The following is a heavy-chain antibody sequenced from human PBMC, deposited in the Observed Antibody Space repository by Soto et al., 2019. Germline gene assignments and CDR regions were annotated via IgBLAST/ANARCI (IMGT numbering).Heavy chain of an antibody. CDR1: GYTFTFYG. CDR3: ARYFDPLDV. J-gene: IGHJ6*02. Sequence: VQLVQSGAEVKKPGASVKLSCKASGYTFTFYGINWVRQAPGRGLEWMGWMSPSTGNTGYAQRFQGRVTMTSDTSISTAYMEVTRLRPDDTAVYYCARYFDPLDVWGQGTTVTVSS. CDR2: MSPSTGNT. D-gene: IGHD3-9*01. V-gene: IGHV1-8*01.